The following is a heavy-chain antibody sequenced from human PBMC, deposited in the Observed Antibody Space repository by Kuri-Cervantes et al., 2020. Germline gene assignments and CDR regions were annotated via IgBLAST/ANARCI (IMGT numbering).Heavy chain of an antibody. CDR2: ISSSSSTI. CDR3: ARGATVTPSDAFDI. D-gene: IGHD4-17*01. V-gene: IGHV3-48*01. CDR1: GFTFSNAW. Sequence: GGSLRLSCATSGFTFSNAWMSWVRQAPGKGLEWVSYISSSSSTIYYADSVKGRFTISRDNAKNSLYLQMNSLRAEDTAVYYCARGATVTPSDAFDIWGQGTMVTVSS. J-gene: IGHJ3*02.